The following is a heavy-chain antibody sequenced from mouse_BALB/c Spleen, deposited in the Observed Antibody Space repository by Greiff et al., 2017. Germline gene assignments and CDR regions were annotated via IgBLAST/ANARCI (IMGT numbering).Heavy chain of an antibody. V-gene: IGHV1-54*01. CDR1: GYAFTNYL. J-gene: IGHJ3*01. CDR2: INPGSGGT. Sequence: VKLMESGAELVRPGTSVKVSCKASGYAFTNYLIEWVKQRPGQGLEWIGVINPGSGGTNYNEKFKGKATLTADKSSSTAYMQLSSLTSDDSAVYFCAREGNYAWFAYWGQGTLVTVSA. CDR3: AREGNYAWFAY. D-gene: IGHD2-1*01.